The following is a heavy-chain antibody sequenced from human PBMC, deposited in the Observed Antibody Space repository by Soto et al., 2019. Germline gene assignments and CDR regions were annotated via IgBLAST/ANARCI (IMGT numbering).Heavy chain of an antibody. CDR2: ISGSGGST. D-gene: IGHD3-22*01. CDR3: ANIAWGDSGGYEVDY. V-gene: IGHV3-23*01. J-gene: IGHJ4*02. Sequence: GGSLRLSCAASGFTFSSYAMSWVRQAPGNGLECVSAISGSGGSTYYADSVKGRFTISRDNSKNTLYLQMNSLRAEDTAVYYCANIAWGDSGGYEVDYWGQGTLVTVSS. CDR1: GFTFSSYA.